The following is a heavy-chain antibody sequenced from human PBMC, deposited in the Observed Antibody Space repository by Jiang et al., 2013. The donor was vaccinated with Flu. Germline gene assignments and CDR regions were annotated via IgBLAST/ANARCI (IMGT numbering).Heavy chain of an antibody. CDR3: AKGRILRLPTPYYFDY. V-gene: IGHV3-30*18. J-gene: IGHJ4*02. CDR2: ISYDGNNK. Sequence: QLLESGGGVVQPGRSLRLSCAASGFTFSSYGIHWVRQAPGKGLEWVAVISYDGNNKYYADSVKGRFTISRDNSKNTVYLQMNSLRAEDTAVYYCAKGRILRLPTPYYFDYWGQGTLVTVSS. CDR1: GFTFSSYG. D-gene: IGHD2-15*01.